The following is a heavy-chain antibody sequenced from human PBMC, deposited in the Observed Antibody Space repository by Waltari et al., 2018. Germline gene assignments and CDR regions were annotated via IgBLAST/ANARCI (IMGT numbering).Heavy chain of an antibody. CDR3: ARSRLWFGELSPWYFDL. V-gene: IGHV4-4*07. D-gene: IGHD3-10*01. J-gene: IGHJ2*01. CDR1: GGSISSYY. CDR2: ISTSGST. Sequence: QVQLQESGPGLVKPSETLSLTCTVSGGSISSYYWSWIRQPAGKGLEWIGRISTSGSTNYTPSLKSRVTMSVDTSKNQFSLKLSSVTAADTAVYYCARSRLWFGELSPWYFDLWGRGTLVTVSS.